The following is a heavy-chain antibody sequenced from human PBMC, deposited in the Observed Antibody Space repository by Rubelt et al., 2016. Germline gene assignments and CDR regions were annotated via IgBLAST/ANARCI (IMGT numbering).Heavy chain of an antibody. V-gene: IGHV4-39*01. Sequence: QLQLQESGPGLVKPSETLSLTCTVSGGSISSSSYYWGWIRQPPGKGLEWIGSIYYSGSTYYNPSLKSRVTISVDTSKNQFSLKLSSVTAADTAVYYCASATTPVNWFDPWGQGTLVTVSS. CDR3: ASATTPVNWFDP. CDR1: GGSISSSSYY. J-gene: IGHJ5*02. CDR2: IYYSGST. D-gene: IGHD4-11*01.